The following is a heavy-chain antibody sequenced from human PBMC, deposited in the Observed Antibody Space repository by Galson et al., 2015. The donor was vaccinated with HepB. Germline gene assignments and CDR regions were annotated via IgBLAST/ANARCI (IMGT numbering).Heavy chain of an antibody. D-gene: IGHD4-11*01. V-gene: IGHV1-8*01. CDR3: ARGWGDDGYYRTDGMEI. CDR1: GYTFIDYA. CDR2: MNPYSGST. Sequence: SVKVSCKASGYTFIDYAINWVRQATGQGLEWTGWMNPYSGSTGYAQNFQGRVTMTRDTAIGTAYMELSSLRSEDTAVYYCARGWGDDGYYRTDGMEIWGQGTTVTVFS. J-gene: IGHJ6*02.